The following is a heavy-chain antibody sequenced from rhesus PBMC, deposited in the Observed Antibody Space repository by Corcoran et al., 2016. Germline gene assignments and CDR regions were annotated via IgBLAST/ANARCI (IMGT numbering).Heavy chain of an antibody. CDR1: GYSISSGSG. V-gene: IGHV4-127*01. CDR2: SGGSSAST. J-gene: IGHJ4*01. D-gene: IGHD5-12*01. Sequence: QVQLQESGPGLVKPSETLSLTCAVSGYSISSGSGWSWLRQPPGKGLEWIGYSGGSSASTNYNPSLKSRVTISKDTSKNQCSLKRSSVTAADTAVYYCARVDTATVTVFGYWGQGVLVTVSS. CDR3: ARVDTATVTVFGY.